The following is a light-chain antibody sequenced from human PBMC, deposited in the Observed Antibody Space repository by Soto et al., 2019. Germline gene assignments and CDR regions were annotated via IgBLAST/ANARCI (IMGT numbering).Light chain of an antibody. Sequence: DIQMTQSPSPLSASVGDRVTITCRASQSISTYLNWYQQKPGKAPNLLIYAASSLQSGVPSRFSGSGSGTDFTLTISSLQPEDFATYYCQQSYSTPLLTFGGGTKVDIK. CDR3: QQSYSTPLLT. V-gene: IGKV1-39*01. CDR1: QSISTY. J-gene: IGKJ4*01. CDR2: AAS.